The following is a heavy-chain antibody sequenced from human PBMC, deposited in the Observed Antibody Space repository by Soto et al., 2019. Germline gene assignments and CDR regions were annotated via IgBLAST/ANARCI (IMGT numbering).Heavy chain of an antibody. Sequence: PGGSLRLSCTASGFTFGDYAMSWFRQAPGKGLEWVGFIRSKAYGGTTEYAASVKGRFTISRDDSKSIAYLQMNSLKTEDTAVYYCTRDTLLWFGELTGLYGMDVWGQGNTVTVSS. CDR2: IRSKAYGGTT. CDR3: TRDTLLWFGELTGLYGMDV. D-gene: IGHD3-10*01. CDR1: GFTFGDYA. J-gene: IGHJ6*02. V-gene: IGHV3-49*03.